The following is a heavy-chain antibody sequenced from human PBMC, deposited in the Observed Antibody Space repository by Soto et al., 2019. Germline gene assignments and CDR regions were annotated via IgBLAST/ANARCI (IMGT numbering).Heavy chain of an antibody. D-gene: IGHD6-13*01. CDR1: GFSLSNARMG. V-gene: IGHV2-26*01. J-gene: IGHJ6*03. Sequence: SGPTLVNPTETLTLTCTVSGFSLSNARMGVSWIRQPPGKALEWLAHIFSNDEKPYSTSLKSRLTISKDTSKSQVVLTMTNMDPVDTATYYCARITAAHYYYYYYMDVWGKGTTVTVSS. CDR2: IFSNDEK. CDR3: ARITAAHYYYYYYMDV.